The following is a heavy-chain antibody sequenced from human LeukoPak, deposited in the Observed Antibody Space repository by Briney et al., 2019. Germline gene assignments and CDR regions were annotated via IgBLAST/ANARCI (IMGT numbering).Heavy chain of an antibody. CDR3: ARVGYSWNAFDI. D-gene: IGHD5-12*01. V-gene: IGHV3-21*01. Sequence: MSGGSLRLSCAASKFTISSYTMNWVRQAPGKGLEWVSSISSSSSYIYYADSVKGRFTISKNNAKNSLYLQMNSLRAEDTAVYYCARVGYSWNAFDIWGQGTMVTVSS. CDR1: KFTISSYT. CDR2: ISSSSSYI. J-gene: IGHJ3*02.